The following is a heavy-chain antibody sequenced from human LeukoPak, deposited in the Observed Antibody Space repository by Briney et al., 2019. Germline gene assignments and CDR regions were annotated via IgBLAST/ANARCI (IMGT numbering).Heavy chain of an antibody. Sequence: GSLRLSCAASGFTFSSYAMHWVRQAPGKGLEWVAVISYDGSNKYYADSVKGRFTISRDNSKNTLYLQMNSLRAEDTAVYYCARDLLDDYSNDAFDIWGQGTMVTVSS. J-gene: IGHJ3*02. CDR3: ARDLLDDYSNDAFDI. D-gene: IGHD4-11*01. CDR1: GFTFSSYA. CDR2: ISYDGSNK. V-gene: IGHV3-30*01.